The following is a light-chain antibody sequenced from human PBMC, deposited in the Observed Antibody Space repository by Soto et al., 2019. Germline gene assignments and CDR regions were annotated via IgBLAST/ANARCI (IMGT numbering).Light chain of an antibody. CDR2: DCS. J-gene: IGLJ3*02. CDR1: SSAIGSSNL. CDR3: CSNAGINAWV. Sequence: QSVLTQPASVSGSPGQSITITCTETSSAIGSSNLVSWYQHHPGKGPKLIIYDCSKRPSGVSNRFSGAKSGNKASLTISGLQTEDDADEYCCSNAGINAWVFGGRTMITVL. V-gene: IGLV2-23*01.